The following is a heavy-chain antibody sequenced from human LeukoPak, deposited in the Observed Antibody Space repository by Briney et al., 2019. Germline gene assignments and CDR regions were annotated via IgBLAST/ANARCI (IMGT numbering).Heavy chain of an antibody. CDR3: VKEFGVVSGWYGVQYLDL. V-gene: IGHV3-9*01. Sequence: PGGSLRLSCIASGFIFNDYAMHWVRQAPGKGLEWVSGISWHSGSVGYGDSVKGRFTISRDNAKNSLYLQMNSLRPEDTALYYCVKEFGVVSGWYGVQYLDLWGQETLVTVAS. D-gene: IGHD6-19*01. J-gene: IGHJ5*02. CDR1: GFIFNDYA. CDR2: ISWHSGSV.